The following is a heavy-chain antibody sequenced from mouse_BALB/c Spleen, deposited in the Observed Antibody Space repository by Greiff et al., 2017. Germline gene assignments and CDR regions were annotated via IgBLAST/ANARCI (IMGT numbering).Heavy chain of an antibody. V-gene: IGHV5-4*02. J-gene: IGHJ4*01. CDR3: ARIYYYGSYAMDY. CDR1: GFTFSDYY. Sequence: EVQGVESGGGLVKPGGSLKLSCAASGFTFSDYYMYWVRQTPEKRLEWVATISDGGSYTYYPDSVKGRFTISRDNAKNNLYLQMSSLKSEDTAMYYCARIYYYGSYAMDYWGQGTSVTVSS. D-gene: IGHD1-1*01. CDR2: ISDGGSYT.